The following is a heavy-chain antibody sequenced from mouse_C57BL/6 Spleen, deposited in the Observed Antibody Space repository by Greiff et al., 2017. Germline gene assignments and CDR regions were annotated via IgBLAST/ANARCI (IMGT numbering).Heavy chain of an antibody. D-gene: IGHD2-5*01. CDR3: AHSNEVVTEVDC. CDR1: GFNIKNTY. V-gene: IGHV14-3*01. CDR2: IDPANGNT. Sequence: VQLKQSVAELVRPGASVKLSCTASGFNIKNTYMHWVKQRPEQGLEWIGRIDPANGNTKYAAKFQGKATITADTSSNTAYLQLSSLTSEDPAFYYCAHSNEVVTEVDCWGQGTTLTASS. J-gene: IGHJ2*01.